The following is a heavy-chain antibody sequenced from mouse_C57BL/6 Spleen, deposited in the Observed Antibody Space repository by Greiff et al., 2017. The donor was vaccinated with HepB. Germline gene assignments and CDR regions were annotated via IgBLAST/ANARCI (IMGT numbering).Heavy chain of an antibody. Sequence: EVKLEESGPELVKPGASVKISCKASGYSFTGYYMNWVKQSPEKSLEWIGEINPSTGGTTYDQKFKAKATLTVDKSSSTAYMQLKSLTSEDSAVYYCARWGIYYYGSSDYWGQGTTLTVSS. J-gene: IGHJ2*01. CDR3: ARWGIYYYGSSDY. D-gene: IGHD1-1*01. CDR1: GYSFTGYY. CDR2: INPSTGGT. V-gene: IGHV1-42*01.